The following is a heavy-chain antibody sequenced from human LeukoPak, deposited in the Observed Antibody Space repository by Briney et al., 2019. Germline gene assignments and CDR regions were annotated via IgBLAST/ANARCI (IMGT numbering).Heavy chain of an antibody. V-gene: IGHV4-39*01. D-gene: IGHD4-23*01. Sequence: PSETLSLTCTVSGGSISSSSYYWGWIRQPPGKGLEWIGSIYYSGSTYYNPSLKSRVTISVDTSKNQFSLKLSSVTAADTAVYYCARHGDDYGGKGEFDYWGQGTLVTVSS. J-gene: IGHJ4*02. CDR3: ARHGDDYGGKGEFDY. CDR1: GGSISSSSYY. CDR2: IYYSGST.